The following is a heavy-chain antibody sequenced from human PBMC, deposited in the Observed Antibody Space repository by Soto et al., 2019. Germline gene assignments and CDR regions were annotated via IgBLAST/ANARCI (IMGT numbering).Heavy chain of an antibody. Sequence: QVLLQASGPGLVKPSETLSLTCTFSGDSISLYYWTWMRQPPGKGLEWIGDVYYRGNTNYNPSLMRRPTISVGASEKQFSLRLGPVTAAETAVYYCALKRRGYYDSSGYSRDLYAMDIWGLGTTLIVSS. CDR1: GDSISLYY. D-gene: IGHD3-22*01. CDR3: ALKRRGYYDSSGYSRDLYAMDI. CDR2: VYYRGNT. V-gene: IGHV4-59*01. J-gene: IGHJ6*02.